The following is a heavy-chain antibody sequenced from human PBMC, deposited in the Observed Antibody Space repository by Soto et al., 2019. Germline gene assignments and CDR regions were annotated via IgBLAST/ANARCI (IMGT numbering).Heavy chain of an antibody. CDR3: TRLVVVATSGYVGFDH. Sequence: QLQLHESGPGQVKPSETLSLTCSVSGGSIFSSDYYWGWIRHAPGKGLEWIGSMSYSGSTLHNPSLRSRVTMSVDAPKSQFSLKGTSVTATDTALYYCTRLVVVATSGYVGFDHWGQGSLVTVSS. CDR1: GGSIFSSDYY. J-gene: IGHJ4*02. D-gene: IGHD2-15*01. CDR2: MSYSGST. V-gene: IGHV4-39*01.